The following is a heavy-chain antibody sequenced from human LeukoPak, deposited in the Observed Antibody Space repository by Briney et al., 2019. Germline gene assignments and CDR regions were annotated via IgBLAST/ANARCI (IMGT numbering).Heavy chain of an antibody. CDR3: ARDLWRSGWPGGY. CDR1: GYTFTSYG. J-gene: IGHJ4*02. D-gene: IGHD6-19*01. V-gene: IGHV1-18*01. Sequence: ASVKVSCKASGYTFTSYGISWVRQAPGQGLEWMGWISVDSGNTHYAQRVQGRVTMTRDTSTSTVYMELRSLRSDDAAVYYCARDLWRSGWPGGYWGQGTPVTVSS. CDR2: ISVDSGNT.